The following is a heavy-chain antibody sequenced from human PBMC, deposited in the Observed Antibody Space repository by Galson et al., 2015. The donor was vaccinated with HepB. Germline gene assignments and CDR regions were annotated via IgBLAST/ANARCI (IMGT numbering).Heavy chain of an antibody. V-gene: IGHV3-23*01. J-gene: IGHJ4*02. CDR3: AKGGYGSGSLTGFDY. Sequence: SLRLSCAASGFTFSSYAMSWVRQAPGKGLEWVSAISGSGGNAYYADSVKGRFTISRDNSKNTLYLQMNSLRVEDTAVYYCAKGGYGSGSLTGFDYWGQGTLVTVSS. CDR2: ISGSGGNA. CDR1: GFTFSSYA. D-gene: IGHD3-10*01.